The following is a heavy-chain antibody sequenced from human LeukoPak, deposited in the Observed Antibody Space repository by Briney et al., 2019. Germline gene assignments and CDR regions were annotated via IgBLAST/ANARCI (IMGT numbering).Heavy chain of an antibody. V-gene: IGHV4-34*01. CDR1: GGSFSGYY. CDR2: INHSGST. CDR3: ARGGEIVVVPAATRNFDY. D-gene: IGHD2-2*01. J-gene: IGHJ4*02. Sequence: SETLSLTCAVYGGSFSGYYWSWIRQPPGKGLEWIGEINHSGSTNYNPSLKSRVTISVDASKNQISLKLSSVTAADTAVYYCARGGEIVVVPAATRNFDYWGQGTLVTVSS.